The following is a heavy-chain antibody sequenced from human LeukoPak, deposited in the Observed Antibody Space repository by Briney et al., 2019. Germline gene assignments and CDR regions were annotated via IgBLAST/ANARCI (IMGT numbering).Heavy chain of an antibody. J-gene: IGHJ4*02. D-gene: IGHD4-17*01. Sequence: KPGGSLRLSCAASGFTFSDYYMGWIRLAPGKGLEWVSYISNSGTGTYYPDSVKGRFTISRDNAKNSLFLQINSLRDEDTAVYFCAREGSGAYFYYFDYWGQGTLVTVSS. CDR2: ISNSGTGT. CDR3: AREGSGAYFYYFDY. CDR1: GFTFSDYY. V-gene: IGHV3-11*04.